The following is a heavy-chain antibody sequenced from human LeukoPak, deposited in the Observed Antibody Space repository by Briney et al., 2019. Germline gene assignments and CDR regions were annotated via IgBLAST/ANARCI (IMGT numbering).Heavy chain of an antibody. CDR3: ASGPGGYDYVWGSYRYRDYFDY. V-gene: IGHV4-34*01. Sequence: SETLSLTCAVYGGSFSGYYWSWIRQPPGKGLEWIGEINHSGSTNYNPSLKSRVTISVDTSKNQFSLKLSSVTAADTAVYYCASGPGGYDYVWGSYRYRDYFDYWGQGTLVTVSS. CDR2: INHSGST. D-gene: IGHD3-16*02. J-gene: IGHJ4*02. CDR1: GGSFSGYY.